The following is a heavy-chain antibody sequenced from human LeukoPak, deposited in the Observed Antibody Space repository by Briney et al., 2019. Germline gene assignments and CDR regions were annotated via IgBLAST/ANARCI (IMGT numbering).Heavy chain of an antibody. CDR1: GYTFTSYD. Sequence: ASVKVSCKASGYTFTSYDINWVRQATGQGLEWMGWMNPNSGNTGYAQKFQGRVTMTRNTSISTAYMELSSLRSEDTAVYYCARLASGSWYNVEDKFDYWGQGTLVTVSS. D-gene: IGHD6-13*01. CDR3: ARLASGSWYNVEDKFDY. V-gene: IGHV1-8*01. J-gene: IGHJ4*02. CDR2: MNPNSGNT.